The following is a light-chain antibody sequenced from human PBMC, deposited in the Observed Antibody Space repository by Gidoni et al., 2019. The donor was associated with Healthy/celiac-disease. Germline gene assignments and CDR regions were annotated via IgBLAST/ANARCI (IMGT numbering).Light chain of an antibody. CDR1: QSVSSN. CDR2: GAS. V-gene: IGKV3-15*01. J-gene: IGKJ1*01. CDR3: QKYNNWPPVT. Sequence: EIVMTQSSATLSVSTGERDTLSCRASQSVSSNLAWYQQKPGQAPRLLIYGASTRATGIPARFSGSGSGTEFTLTISSLHSEDFAVYYCQKYNNWPPVTFGQXTKVEIK.